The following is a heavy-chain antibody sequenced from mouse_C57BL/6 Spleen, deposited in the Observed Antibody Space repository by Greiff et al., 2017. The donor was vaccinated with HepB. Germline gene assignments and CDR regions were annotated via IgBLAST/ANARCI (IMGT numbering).Heavy chain of an antibody. V-gene: IGHV1-15*01. Sequence: QVQLQQSGAELVRPGASVRLSCKASGYTFTDYEMHWVKQTPVHGLEWIGAIDPETGGTAYNQKFKGKAILTADKSSSTAYMELRSLTSEDSAVYYCTRDYGSANPFAYWGQGTLVTVSA. CDR2: IDPETGGT. D-gene: IGHD1-1*01. J-gene: IGHJ3*01. CDR1: GYTFTDYE. CDR3: TRDYGSANPFAY.